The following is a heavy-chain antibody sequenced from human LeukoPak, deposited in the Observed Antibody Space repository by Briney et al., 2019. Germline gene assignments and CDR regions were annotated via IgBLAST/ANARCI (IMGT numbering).Heavy chain of an antibody. CDR3: ARRYSSGYLDAFDI. V-gene: IGHV3-33*01. J-gene: IGHJ3*02. CDR2: IWYDGSNK. D-gene: IGHD3-22*01. Sequence: GGSLRLSFAASGFTFSSYGMHWVRQAPGKGLEWVAVIWYDGSNKYYADSVKGRFTISRDNSKNTLYLQMNSLRAEDTAVYYCARRYSSGYLDAFDIWGQGTMVTVSS. CDR1: GFTFSSYG.